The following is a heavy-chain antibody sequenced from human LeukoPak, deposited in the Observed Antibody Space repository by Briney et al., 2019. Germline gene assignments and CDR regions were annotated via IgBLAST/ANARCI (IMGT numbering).Heavy chain of an antibody. CDR3: ARDVLVGDSSGIDAFDI. J-gene: IGHJ3*02. V-gene: IGHV4-39*07. CDR2: IYYSGST. Sequence: SETLSLTCTVSGGSISSSSYYWGWIRQPPGKGLEWIGSIYYSGSTYYNPSLKSRVTISVDTSKNQFSLKLSSVTAADTAVYYCARDVLVGDSSGIDAFDIWGQGTMVTVSS. CDR1: GGSISSSSYY. D-gene: IGHD3-22*01.